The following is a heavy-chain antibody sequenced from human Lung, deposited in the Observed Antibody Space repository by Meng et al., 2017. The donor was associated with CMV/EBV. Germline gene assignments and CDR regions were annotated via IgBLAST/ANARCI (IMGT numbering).Heavy chain of an antibody. CDR2: IYYSGST. J-gene: IGHJ6*02. CDR3: ARDLGYCSSTSCYYYYGMVV. V-gene: IGHV4-59*01. D-gene: IGHD2-2*01. CDR1: GGSISSYY. Sequence: SETLSLTCTVSGGSISSYYWSWIRQPPGKGLEWIGYIYYSGSTNYNPSLKSRVTISVDTSKNQFSLKLSSVTAADTAVYYCARDLGYCSSTSCYYYYGMVVWGQGTTVTVSS.